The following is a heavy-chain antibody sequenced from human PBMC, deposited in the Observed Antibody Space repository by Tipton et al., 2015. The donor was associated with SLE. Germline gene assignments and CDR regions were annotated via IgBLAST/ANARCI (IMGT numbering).Heavy chain of an antibody. J-gene: IGHJ4*02. CDR2: IYSSMSM. CDR1: RGSIRGFTYY. D-gene: IGHD4-17*01. V-gene: IGHV4-39*07. CDR3: ARIRPGHGDPCDF. Sequence: TLSLTCTVSRGSIRGFTYYWGWIRQPPGKGLEWIGTIYSSMSMYYNPSLKSRVTMSVDMSKNRYSLKLSSVTAADTAVYYCARIRPGHGDPCDFWGQGTLVTVSS.